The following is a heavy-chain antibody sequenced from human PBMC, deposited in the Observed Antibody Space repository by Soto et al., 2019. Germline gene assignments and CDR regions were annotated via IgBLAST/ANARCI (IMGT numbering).Heavy chain of an antibody. J-gene: IGHJ5*02. CDR2: ISAYNGNT. Sequence: SVKLSCKASGYTFTSYGISWVRQAPGQGLEWMGRISAYNGNTNYAQKLQGGVTMTTDTSTSTSYMERRSRRSDDTAVYYCARDLGQIYANEDWFDHSGHGTLVTVSS. V-gene: IGHV1-18*01. D-gene: IGHD2-2*01. CDR1: GYTFTSYG. CDR3: ARDLGQIYANEDWFDH.